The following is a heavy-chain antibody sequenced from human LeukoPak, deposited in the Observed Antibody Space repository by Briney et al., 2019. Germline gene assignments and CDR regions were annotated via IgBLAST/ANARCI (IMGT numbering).Heavy chain of an antibody. V-gene: IGHV4-59*06. J-gene: IGHJ4*02. CDR3: ARGNYVWGSYRYFPFDY. CDR1: GGSISSYY. Sequence: SETLSLTRTVSGGSISSYYWSWIRQHPGKGLEWIGYIYYSGSTYYNPSLKSRVTISVDTSKNQFSLKLSSVTAADTAVYYCARGNYVWGSYRYFPFDYWGQGTLVTVSS. CDR2: IYYSGST. D-gene: IGHD3-16*02.